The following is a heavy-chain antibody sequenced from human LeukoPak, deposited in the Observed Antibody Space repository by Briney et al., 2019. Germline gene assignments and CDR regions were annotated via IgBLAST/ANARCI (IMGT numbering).Heavy chain of an antibody. CDR2: IYHSGST. V-gene: IGHV4-38-2*02. Sequence: SETLSLTCTVSGYSISSGYYWGWIRQPAGKGLEWIGSIYHSGSTYYNPSLKSRVTISVDTSKNQFSLKLSSVTAADTAVYYCARDRRTTYYYDSSGPITYYYGMDVWGQGTTVTVSS. CDR3: ARDRRTTYYYDSSGPITYYYGMDV. CDR1: GYSISSGYY. J-gene: IGHJ6*02. D-gene: IGHD3-22*01.